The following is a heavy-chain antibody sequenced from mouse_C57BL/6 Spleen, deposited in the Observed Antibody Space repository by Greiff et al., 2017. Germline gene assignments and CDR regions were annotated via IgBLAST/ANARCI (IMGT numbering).Heavy chain of an antibody. D-gene: IGHD2-4*01. J-gene: IGHJ3*01. V-gene: IGHV5-4*01. CDR3: ARDYDYPGSLAY. Sequence: DVMLVESGGGLVKPGGSLKLSCAASGFTFSSYAMSWVRQTPEKRLEWVATISDGGSYTYYPDNVKGRFTISRDNAKTNLYLQMSHLKSEDTAMYYCARDYDYPGSLAYWGQGTLVTVSA. CDR2: ISDGGSYT. CDR1: GFTFSSYA.